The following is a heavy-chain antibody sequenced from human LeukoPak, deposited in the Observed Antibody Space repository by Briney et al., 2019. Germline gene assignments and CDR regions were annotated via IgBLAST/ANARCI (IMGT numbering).Heavy chain of an antibody. Sequence: SGTLSLTCTVSGGSISSYYWTWIRQPPGKGLEWIGSLYYSGSTNYNPSLKSRVTISVDTSKNQFSLKLSSVTAADTAVYYCARGGYYYDSSGYYRFDYWGQGTLVTVSS. D-gene: IGHD3-22*01. CDR3: ARGGYYYDSSGYYRFDY. CDR2: LYYSGST. V-gene: IGHV4-59*01. CDR1: GGSISSYY. J-gene: IGHJ4*02.